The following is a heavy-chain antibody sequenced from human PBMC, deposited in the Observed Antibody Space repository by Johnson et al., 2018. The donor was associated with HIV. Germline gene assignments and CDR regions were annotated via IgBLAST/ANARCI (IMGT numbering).Heavy chain of an antibody. CDR2: ISFDGSNK. Sequence: QMQLVESGGGVVQPGRSLRLSCAASGFTFSSYAMHWVRQAPGKGLEWVAVISFDGSNKYYADSLRGRFTISRDNSKNTLYLQMSSLRTDDTAIYFCARDLIPDSTFFYDTTSYFPDALDIWGQGTLVTVSS. J-gene: IGHJ3*02. CDR3: ARDLIPDSTFFYDTTSYFPDALDI. D-gene: IGHD3-22*01. CDR1: GFTFSSYA. V-gene: IGHV3-30*04.